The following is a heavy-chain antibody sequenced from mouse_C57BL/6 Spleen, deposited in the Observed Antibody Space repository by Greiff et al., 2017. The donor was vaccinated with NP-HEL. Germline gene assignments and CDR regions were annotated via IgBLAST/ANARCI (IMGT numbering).Heavy chain of an antibody. CDR2: ISSKSNNYAT. D-gene: IGHD2-4*01. J-gene: IGHJ1*03. CDR1: GFSFNTYA. V-gene: IGHV10-1*01. CDR3: VIQLYDYEYWYFDV. Sequence: EVQGVESGGGLVQPKGSLKLSCAASGFSFNTYAMNWVRQAQGKGLEWVARISSKSNNYATYYADSVQDRFHIYIDYSESMLYLQMNNLKTEDTAMYYCVIQLYDYEYWYFDVWGTGTTVTVSS.